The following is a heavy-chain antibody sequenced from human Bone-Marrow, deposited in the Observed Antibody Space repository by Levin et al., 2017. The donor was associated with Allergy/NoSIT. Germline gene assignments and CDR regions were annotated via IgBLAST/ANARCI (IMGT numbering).Heavy chain of an antibody. V-gene: IGHV3-11*01. CDR3: ARDWNYYDSSVAQAFDI. Sequence: GGSLRLSCAASGITFSDSYMSWIRQAPGKGLEWVSYISSGSSTIYYADSVKGRFTISRDNAKNSLYLQMNSLRAEDTAVYYCARDWNYYDSSVAQAFDIWGQGTVVTVSS. CDR1: GITFSDSY. J-gene: IGHJ3*02. CDR2: ISSGSSTI. D-gene: IGHD3-22*01.